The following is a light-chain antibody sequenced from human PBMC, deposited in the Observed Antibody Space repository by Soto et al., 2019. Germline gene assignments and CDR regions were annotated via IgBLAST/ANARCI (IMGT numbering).Light chain of an antibody. V-gene: IGKV1-39*01. J-gene: IGKJ4*01. CDR3: LHYSTYPLT. CDR1: QNIRNY. Sequence: DIQMTQSPSSLSASVGDRVTITCRASQNIRNYLNWYQQRPGKTPNLLVYATSNLRSGVPSRFSGSGSGTDFTLTISSLQPDDFASYYCLHYSTYPLTFGGGTKVEIK. CDR2: ATS.